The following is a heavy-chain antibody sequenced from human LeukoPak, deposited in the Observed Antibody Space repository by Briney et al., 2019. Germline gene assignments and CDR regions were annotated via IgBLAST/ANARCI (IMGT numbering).Heavy chain of an antibody. CDR3: AKDDDWGRFKD. D-gene: IGHD3-16*01. J-gene: IGHJ1*01. CDR2: IQYDRTNE. V-gene: IGHV3-30*02. Sequence: GGSLRLSCAASAFTFSSYGMHWVRQAPGKGLEWVAYIQYDRTNEQYAHSVKGRFRISRDNSNNILYLQMNSLRTEDTAVYYCAKDDDWGRFKDWGQGTLVTVSS. CDR1: AFTFSSYG.